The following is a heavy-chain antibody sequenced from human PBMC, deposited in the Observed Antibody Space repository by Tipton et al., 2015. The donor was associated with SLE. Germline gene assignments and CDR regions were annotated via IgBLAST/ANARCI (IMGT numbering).Heavy chain of an antibody. CDR3: ARNPFYYYYMDV. V-gene: IGHV3-21*04. J-gene: IGHJ6*03. CDR2: ISSKGTYI. CDR1: GFNFSTYS. Sequence: SLRLSCEASGFNFSTYSMNWIRQAPGKGLEWVSSISSKGTYIYYADSVKGRFTISRDNAQNSLFLHMNSLRADDTAVYYCARNPFYYYYMDVWGKGTTVTVSS.